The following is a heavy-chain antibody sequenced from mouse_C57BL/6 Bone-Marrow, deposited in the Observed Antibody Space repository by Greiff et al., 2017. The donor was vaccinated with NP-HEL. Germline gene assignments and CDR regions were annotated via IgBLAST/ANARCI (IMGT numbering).Heavy chain of an antibody. CDR3: AGRRGSSYDY. D-gene: IGHD1-1*01. CDR2: INPYNGGT. Sequence: VQLQQSGPVLVKPGASVKMSCKASGYTFTDYYMHWVKQSHGKSLEWIGVINPYNGGTSYNQKFKGKATLTVDKSSSTAYMELNSLTSEDSAVYYCAGRRGSSYDYWGQGTTLTVSS. J-gene: IGHJ2*01. V-gene: IGHV1-19*01. CDR1: GYTFTDYY.